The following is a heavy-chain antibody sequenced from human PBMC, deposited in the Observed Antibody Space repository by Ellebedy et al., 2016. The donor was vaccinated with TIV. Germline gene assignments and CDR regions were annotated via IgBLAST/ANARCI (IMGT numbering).Heavy chain of an antibody. CDR3: AKDGWELLFAPYYYNGMDV. CDR2: ISGSGGGT. J-gene: IGHJ6*02. CDR1: GFTFSSYA. V-gene: IGHV3-23*01. D-gene: IGHD1-26*01. Sequence: GESLKISXAASGFTFSSYAMSWVRQAPGKGLEWVSPISGSGGGTYYADSVKGRFTISRDNSKNTLYLQMNSLRAEDTAVYYCAKDGWELLFAPYYYNGMDVWGQGTTVTVSS.